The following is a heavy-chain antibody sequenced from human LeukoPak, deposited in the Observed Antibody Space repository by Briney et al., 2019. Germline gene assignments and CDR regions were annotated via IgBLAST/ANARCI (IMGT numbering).Heavy chain of an antibody. V-gene: IGHV4-39*01. CDR1: GGSISSSSYY. D-gene: IGHD6-19*01. CDR3: ARRPFNSGLDYFNY. CDR2: IYYSGST. Sequence: PSETLSLTCTVSGGSISSSSYYWGWIRQPPGKGLEWIGNIYYSGSTYYNPSLKSRVTISVDTSKNQFSLKMFSVTAADTAVYYCARRPFNSGLDYFNYWGQGTLVTVSS. J-gene: IGHJ4*02.